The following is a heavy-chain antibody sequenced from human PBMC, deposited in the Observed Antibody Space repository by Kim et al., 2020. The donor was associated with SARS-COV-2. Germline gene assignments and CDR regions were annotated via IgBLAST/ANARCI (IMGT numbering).Heavy chain of an antibody. CDR1: GGSISSSSYY. J-gene: IGHJ6*02. D-gene: IGHD4-4*01. CDR3: ARRAVTTSQISRRYYGMDV. CDR2: IYYSGST. V-gene: IGHV4-39*01. Sequence: SETLSLTCTVSGGSISSSSYYWGWIRQPPGKGLEWIGSIYYSGSTYYNPSLKSRVTISVETSKNQFSLKLSSVTAADTAVYYCARRAVTTSQISRRYYGMDVWGQGTTVTVSS.